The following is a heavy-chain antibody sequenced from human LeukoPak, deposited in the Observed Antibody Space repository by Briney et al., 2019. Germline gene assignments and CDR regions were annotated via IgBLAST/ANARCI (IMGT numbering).Heavy chain of an antibody. CDR3: ARDPYSGNYGNYYYYYMDV. CDR1: GGSISSSSYY. CDR2: IYYSGST. Sequence: PSETLSLTCTVSGGSISSSSYYWGWIRQPPGKGLEWIGYIYYSGSTNYNPSLKSRVTISVDTSKNQFSLKLSSVTAADTAVYYCARDPYSGNYGNYYYYYMDVWGKGTTVTISS. V-gene: IGHV4-61*01. D-gene: IGHD1-26*01. J-gene: IGHJ6*03.